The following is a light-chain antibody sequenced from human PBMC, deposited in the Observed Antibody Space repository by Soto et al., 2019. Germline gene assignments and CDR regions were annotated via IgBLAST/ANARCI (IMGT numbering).Light chain of an antibody. J-gene: IGKJ4*01. Sequence: DIQMTQSPSSPSASVGDRVTITCRAGQDVNIYLAWYQQKPGKVPKLLISAASTLQSGVPSRFSGSGSGTDFTLTISSLQPEDVATYYCQKYDGAPLTFGGGTKVEIK. CDR2: AAS. CDR1: QDVNIY. CDR3: QKYDGAPLT. V-gene: IGKV1-27*01.